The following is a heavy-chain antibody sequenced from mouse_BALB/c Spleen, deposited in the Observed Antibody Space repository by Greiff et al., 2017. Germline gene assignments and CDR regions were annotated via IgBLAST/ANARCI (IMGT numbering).Heavy chain of an antibody. V-gene: IGHV14-3*02. Sequence: VQLQQSGAELVKPGASVKLSCTASGFNIKDTYMHWVKQRPEQGLEWIGRIDPASGNTKYDPKFQGKATITADTSSNTAYLQLSSLTSEDTAVYYCARTYYGNYYAMDYWGQGTSVTVSS. CDR3: ARTYYGNYYAMDY. CDR1: GFNIKDTY. CDR2: IDPASGNT. J-gene: IGHJ4*01. D-gene: IGHD2-10*01.